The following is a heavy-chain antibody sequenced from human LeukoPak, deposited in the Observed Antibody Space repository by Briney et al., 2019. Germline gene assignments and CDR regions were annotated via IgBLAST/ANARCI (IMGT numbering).Heavy chain of an antibody. V-gene: IGHV3-74*01. CDR3: ARVYSSSCPDY. CDR2: INSDGSST. CDR1: GFTFSSYW. Sequence: GGSLRLSCAASGFTFSSYWMHWVRHAPGKGLVWVSRINSDGSSTSHADSVKGRFTISRDNAKNTLYLQMNSLRAEDTAVYYCARVYSSSCPDYWGQGTLVTVSS. J-gene: IGHJ4*02. D-gene: IGHD6-13*01.